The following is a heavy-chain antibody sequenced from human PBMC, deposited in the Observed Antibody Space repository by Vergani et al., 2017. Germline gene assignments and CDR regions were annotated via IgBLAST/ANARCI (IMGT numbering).Heavy chain of an antibody. CDR3: ARSDSNYVFFDY. J-gene: IGHJ4*02. D-gene: IGHD4-11*01. Sequence: QAQLQESGPGLVKPSETLSLTCAVSGYFISSGFYWGWIRQPPGKGLEWIASIYHSGSTYYNPSLKSRVSISKDTSKNQFSLKLSSVTAADTAVYYCARSDSNYVFFDYWGQGTLVTVSS. V-gene: IGHV4-38-2*01. CDR1: GYFISSGFY. CDR2: IYHSGST.